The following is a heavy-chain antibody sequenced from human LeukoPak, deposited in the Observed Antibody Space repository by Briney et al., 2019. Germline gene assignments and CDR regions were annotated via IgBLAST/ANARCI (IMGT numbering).Heavy chain of an antibody. CDR2: IYPGDSDT. D-gene: IGHD4-17*01. CDR3: ARRALSYGDYAWFDP. CDR1: GSSFTSYW. V-gene: IGHV5-51*01. Sequence: GESLKISCKGSGSSFTSYWIGWVRQMPGKGLEWMGIIYPGDSDTRYSPSFQGQVTISADKSISTAYLQWSSLKASDTAMYYCARRALSYGDYAWFDPWGQGTLVTVSS. J-gene: IGHJ5*02.